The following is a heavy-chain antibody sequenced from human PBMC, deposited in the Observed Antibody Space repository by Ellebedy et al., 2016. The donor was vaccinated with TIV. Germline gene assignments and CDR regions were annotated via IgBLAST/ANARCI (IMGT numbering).Heavy chain of an antibody. CDR3: ARGRSSIAAAGCDY. CDR1: GYTFTGYY. V-gene: IGHV1-2*04. J-gene: IGHJ4*02. CDR2: INPNSGGT. Sequence: ASVKVSXXASGYTFTGYYMHWVRQAPGQGLEWMGWINPNSGGTNYAQKFQGWVTMTRDTSISTAYMELSRLRSDDTAVYYCARGRSSIAAAGCDYWGQGTLVTVSS. D-gene: IGHD6-13*01.